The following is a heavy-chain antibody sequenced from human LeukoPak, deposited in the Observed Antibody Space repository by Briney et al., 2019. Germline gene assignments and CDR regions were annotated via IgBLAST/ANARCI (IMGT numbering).Heavy chain of an antibody. J-gene: IGHJ6*02. V-gene: IGHV3-74*01. CDR3: ARELITMVRGVDYYYGMDV. Sequence: GGSLRLSCAASGFTFSSYWMHWVRQATGKGLVWVSRINSDGSSTSYADSVKGRFTISRDNAKNTLYLQMNSLRAEDTAVYYCARELITMVRGVDYYYGMDVWGQGTTVTVSS. D-gene: IGHD3-10*01. CDR1: GFTFSSYW. CDR2: INSDGSST.